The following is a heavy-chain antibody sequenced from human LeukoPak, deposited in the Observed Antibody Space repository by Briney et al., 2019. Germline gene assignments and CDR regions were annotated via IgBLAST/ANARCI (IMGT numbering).Heavy chain of an antibody. CDR3: ARDGYSGSDAL. Sequence: PSETLSLTCTVSGGSISTYYWSWIRQPPGKGLEWIGYIYHSGSTNYNPSLKSRITISVDTSQNQFSLKLSSVTAADTAVYYCARDGYSGSDALRGQGTLVTVSS. CDR2: IYHSGST. V-gene: IGHV4-59*01. J-gene: IGHJ4*02. D-gene: IGHD5-12*01. CDR1: GGSISTYY.